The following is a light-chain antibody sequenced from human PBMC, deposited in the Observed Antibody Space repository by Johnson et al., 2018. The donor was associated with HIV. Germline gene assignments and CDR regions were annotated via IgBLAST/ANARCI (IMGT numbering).Light chain of an antibody. Sequence: VLTQPPSVSAAPGQKVTISCSGSSSNIGNNYVSWYQQLPGTAPKLLIYENNKRPSGIPDRFSDSKSGTSATLGITGLQTGDEADYYCGTWDSGLSAHYVFGTGTRVTVL. J-gene: IGLJ1*01. CDR2: ENN. CDR3: GTWDSGLSAHYV. CDR1: SSNIGNNY. V-gene: IGLV1-51*02.